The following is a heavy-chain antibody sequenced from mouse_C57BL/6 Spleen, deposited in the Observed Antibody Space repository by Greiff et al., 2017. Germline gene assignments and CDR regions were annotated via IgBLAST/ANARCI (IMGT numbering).Heavy chain of an antibody. V-gene: IGHV1-59*01. CDR1: GYTFTSYW. CDR2: IDPSDSYT. J-gene: IGHJ3*01. CDR3: ARGDSTFAY. D-gene: IGHD2-5*01. Sequence: VKLQQPGAELVRPGTSVKLSCKASGYTFTSYWMHWVKQRPGQGLEWIGVIDPSDSYTNYNQKFKGKATLTVDTSSSTAYMQLSSLTSEDSAVYYCARGDSTFAYWGQGTLVTVSA.